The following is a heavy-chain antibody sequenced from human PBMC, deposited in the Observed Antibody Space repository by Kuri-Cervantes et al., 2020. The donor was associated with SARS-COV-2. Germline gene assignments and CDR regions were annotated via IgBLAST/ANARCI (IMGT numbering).Heavy chain of an antibody. D-gene: IGHD3-9*01. V-gene: IGHV3-30*04. CDR1: GFTFSSYA. Sequence: GESLKISCAASGFTFSSYAMHWVRQAPGKGLEWVAVISYDGSNKYYAGSVKGRFTISRDNSKNTLYLQMNSLRAEDTAVYYCAKDVGYFGGMDVWGQGTTVTVSS. CDR3: AKDVGYFGGMDV. J-gene: IGHJ6*02. CDR2: ISYDGSNK.